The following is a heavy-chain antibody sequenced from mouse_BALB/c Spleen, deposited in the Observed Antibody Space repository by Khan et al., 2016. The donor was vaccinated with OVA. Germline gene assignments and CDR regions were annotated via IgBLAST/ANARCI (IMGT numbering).Heavy chain of an antibody. CDR1: GFNINDTY. V-gene: IGHV14-3*02. CDR2: IYPPNGNT. CDR3: ARMVGK. Sequence: VQLKQSGAELVKPGATVKLSCTASGFNINDTYMHWLKQRPEQGLEWIGRIYPPNGNTKYDPKFQGKATITADTSSNTAYLQLSSLTNEDTSVYYCARMVGKWGQGTPVTVSS. J-gene: IGHJ2*01. D-gene: IGHD1-1*02.